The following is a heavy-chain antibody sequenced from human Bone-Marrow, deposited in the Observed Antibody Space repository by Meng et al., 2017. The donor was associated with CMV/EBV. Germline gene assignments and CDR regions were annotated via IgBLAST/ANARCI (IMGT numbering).Heavy chain of an antibody. CDR1: GFTFSSYS. Sequence: GESLKISCAASGFTFSSYSMNWVRQAPGKGLEWVSYISSSGSTIYYADSVKGRFTISRDNAKNSLYLQMNSLRAEDTAVYYCAREPSRGMDVWGQGTTVTVSS. CDR3: AREPSRGMDV. CDR2: ISSSGSTI. J-gene: IGHJ6*02. V-gene: IGHV3-48*04.